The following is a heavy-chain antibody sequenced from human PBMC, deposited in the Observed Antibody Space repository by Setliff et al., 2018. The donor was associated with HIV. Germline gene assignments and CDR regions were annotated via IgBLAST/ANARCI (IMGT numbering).Heavy chain of an antibody. V-gene: IGHV4-59*11. CDR3: ARARRPDYGGNSPYFDY. Sequence: SETLSLTCTVSGGSISSHYWSWIRQPPGKGLEWIGYIYYSGSTNYNPSLKSRVTISVDTSKNQFSLKLSSVTAADTAVYYCARARRPDYGGNSPYFDYWGQGTLVTVSS. D-gene: IGHD4-17*01. CDR2: IYYSGST. J-gene: IGHJ4*02. CDR1: GGSISSHY.